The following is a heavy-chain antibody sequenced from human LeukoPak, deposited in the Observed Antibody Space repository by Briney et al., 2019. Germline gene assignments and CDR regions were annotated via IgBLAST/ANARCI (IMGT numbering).Heavy chain of an antibody. CDR2: ISGTGSVI. Sequence: PGGSLRLSCAVSRFTFSDYYMSWIRQAPGKGLEWISYISGTGSVIYYADSVKGRFTISRDNAKNSLYLQMNSLRAEDTAVYYCARDNWNDVVDYWGQGTLVTVS. V-gene: IGHV3-11*01. D-gene: IGHD1-1*01. CDR3: ARDNWNDVVDY. CDR1: RFTFSDYY. J-gene: IGHJ4*02.